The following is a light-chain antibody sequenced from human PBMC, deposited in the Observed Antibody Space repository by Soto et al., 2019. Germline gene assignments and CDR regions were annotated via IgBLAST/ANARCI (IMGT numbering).Light chain of an antibody. CDR3: SQRHNWPLS. CDR1: QSIGNS. Sequence: TVLTQAQATLYFSPGERATLSCKASQSIGNSLGWFQQQPGQAPRLLIDAAFHRATGIPARFTGSGSGSDFTLTISSLEPEDFGVYYCSQRHNWPLSFGGGTTVEIK. J-gene: IGKJ4*01. V-gene: IGKV3-11*01. CDR2: AAF.